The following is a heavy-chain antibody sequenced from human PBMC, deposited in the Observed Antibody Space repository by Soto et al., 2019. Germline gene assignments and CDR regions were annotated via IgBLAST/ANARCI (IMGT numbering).Heavy chain of an antibody. CDR2: IWYDGSNK. CDR1: GFTFSSCG. J-gene: IGHJ3*02. D-gene: IGHD3-22*01. CDR3: ASCDYYDSSGNRDEAFDI. Sequence: QVQLVESGGGVVQPGRSLRLSCAASGFTFSSCGMHWVRQAPGKGLEWVAVIWYDGSNKYYADSVKGRFTISRDNSKNTLYLQMNSLRAEDTAVYYCASCDYYDSSGNRDEAFDIWGQGTMVTVSS. V-gene: IGHV3-33*01.